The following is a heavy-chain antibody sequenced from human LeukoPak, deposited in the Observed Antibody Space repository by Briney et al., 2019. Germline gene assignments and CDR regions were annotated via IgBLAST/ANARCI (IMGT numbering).Heavy chain of an antibody. V-gene: IGHV4-39*01. CDR3: ARYRGFGELSRYYFDY. CDR2: IYYSGST. Sequence: PSETLSLTCTVSGGSISSSSYYWGWIRQPPGKGLEWIGSIYYSGSTYYNPSLKSRVTISVDTSKNQFSLKLSSVTAADTAVYYCARYRGFGELSRYYFDYWGRGTLVTVSS. D-gene: IGHD3-10*01. CDR1: GGSISSSSYY. J-gene: IGHJ4*02.